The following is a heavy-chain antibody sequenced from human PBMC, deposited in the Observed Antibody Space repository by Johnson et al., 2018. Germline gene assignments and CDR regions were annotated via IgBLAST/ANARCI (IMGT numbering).Heavy chain of an antibody. V-gene: IGHV3-9*01. CDR2: ISWNSGDI. J-gene: IGHJ4*02. Sequence: VQSGRSLRLSCAASGFTFDDYAMHWVRQAPGKGLEWVSGISWNSGDIGYADSVKGRFTISRDNVNNSLYLQMNSLRPEDTAFYYCAKDVWINYYTSAGRIDYWGQGTLVTVSS. D-gene: IGHD3-10*01. CDR3: AKDVWINYYTSAGRIDY. CDR1: GFTFDDYA.